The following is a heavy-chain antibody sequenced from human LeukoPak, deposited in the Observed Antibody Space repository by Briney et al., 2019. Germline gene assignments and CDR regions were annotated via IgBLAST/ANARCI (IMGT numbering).Heavy chain of an antibody. CDR2: ISRSSSTI. V-gene: IGHV3-48*01. CDR1: GFAFSTYS. CDR3: ARDPATGTTNDPTMGY. Sequence: PGGSLRLSCAASGFAFSTYSMNWVRQAPGKGLEWVSYISRSSSTIFYADSVKGRSTISRDNAKNSLYLQMNSLRAEDTAVYYCARDPATGTTNDPTMGYWGQGTLVTVSS. J-gene: IGHJ4*02. D-gene: IGHD1-1*01.